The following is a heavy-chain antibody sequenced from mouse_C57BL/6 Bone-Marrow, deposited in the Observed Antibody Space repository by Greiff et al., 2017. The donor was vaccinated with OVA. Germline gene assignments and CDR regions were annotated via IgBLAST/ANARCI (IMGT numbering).Heavy chain of an antibody. CDR2: IHPNSGST. J-gene: IGHJ1*03. D-gene: IGHD2-5*01. CDR3: ASGGFYYSNYVGWYFDV. V-gene: IGHV1-64*01. CDR1: GYTFTSYW. Sequence: VQLQQPGAELVKPGASVKLSCKPSGYTFTSYWMHWVKQRPGQGLEWIGMIHPNSGSTNYNEKFKSKATLTVDKSSSTAYMQLSSLTSEDSAVYYCASGGFYYSNYVGWYFDVWGTGTTVTVSS.